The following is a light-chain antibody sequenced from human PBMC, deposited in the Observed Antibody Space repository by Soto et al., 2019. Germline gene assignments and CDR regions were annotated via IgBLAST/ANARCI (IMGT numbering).Light chain of an antibody. CDR1: QSVTSNY. Sequence: EIVLTQSPGTLSLSPGERATLSCRASQSVTSNYLAWYQQEPGQAPRLLIYGASSRATGIPDRFSGSGSGTDFTLTISRLEPEDFAVYYWQQYGYSPPTFGLGTKVDIK. V-gene: IGKV3-20*01. CDR2: GAS. CDR3: QQYGYSPPT. J-gene: IGKJ1*01.